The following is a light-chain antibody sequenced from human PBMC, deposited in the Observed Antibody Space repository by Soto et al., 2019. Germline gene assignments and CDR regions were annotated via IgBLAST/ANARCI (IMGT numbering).Light chain of an antibody. CDR2: AAS. CDR3: QQILSTPYT. CDR1: QNIGNF. Sequence: DIQMTQSPSSLSASVGDRVTITCRASQNIGNFLNWYQQKPGTAPKLLISAASSLQSVVPSSFSGTGSGTDFTLTISSLHPEPFATYFCQQILSTPYTFGQGTKLEIK. V-gene: IGKV1-39*01. J-gene: IGKJ2*01.